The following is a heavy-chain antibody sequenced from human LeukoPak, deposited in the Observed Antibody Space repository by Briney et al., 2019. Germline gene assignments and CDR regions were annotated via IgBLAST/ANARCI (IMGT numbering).Heavy chain of an antibody. J-gene: IGHJ5*02. D-gene: IGHD5-12*01. CDR1: GYTFTGYY. Sequence: GASVKVSCKASGYTFTGYYMHWVRQAPGQGLEWMGWINPNSGGTNYAKKFQGRVTMTRDTSISTAYMELSRLRPDDTAVYYCARGLPYGGYGGWFDPWGQGTLVTVSS. V-gene: IGHV1-2*02. CDR3: ARGLPYGGYGGWFDP. CDR2: INPNSGGT.